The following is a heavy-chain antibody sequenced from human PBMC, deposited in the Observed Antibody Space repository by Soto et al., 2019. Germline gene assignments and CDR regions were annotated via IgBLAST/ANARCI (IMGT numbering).Heavy chain of an antibody. Sequence: QVQLVQSGAGVKKPGSSVMVSCKASGGTFSTFTISWVRQAPGQGLEWMGGIIPIFGTADYAQKFQGRVTITADKSTSTAYMDLSSLRSEDTAVYYCARDMGGAGGGYGMDVWGQGTTVTVSS. CDR2: IIPIFGTA. V-gene: IGHV1-69*06. J-gene: IGHJ6*02. D-gene: IGHD1-26*01. CDR3: ARDMGGAGGGYGMDV. CDR1: GGTFSTFT.